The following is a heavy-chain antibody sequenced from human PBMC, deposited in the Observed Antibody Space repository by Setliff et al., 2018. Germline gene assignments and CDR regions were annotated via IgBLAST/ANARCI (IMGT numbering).Heavy chain of an antibody. CDR1: GFTFDDYG. CDR3: ARQSRTGAFDI. Sequence: GWSLRLSCAASGFTFDDYGMIWLRQVPGKGLEYVSTINWNGVNTAYADSVEGRFTISRDNAKNSLYLQMNSLRAEDTALYYCARQSRTGAFDIWGQGTMVTVSS. J-gene: IGHJ3*02. V-gene: IGHV3-20*04. CDR2: INWNGVNT.